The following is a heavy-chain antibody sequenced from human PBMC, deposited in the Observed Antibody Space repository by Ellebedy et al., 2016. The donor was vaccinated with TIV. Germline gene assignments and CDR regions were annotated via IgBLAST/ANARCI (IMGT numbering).Heavy chain of an antibody. CDR1: GFTLSSYD. CDR2: IGTAGDT. V-gene: IGHV3-13*01. Sequence: GESLKISCAASGFTLSSYDMHWVRQATGKGLEWVSAIGTAGDTYYPGSVKGRFTISRENAKNSLYLQMNSLRAGDTAVYYCARAVGDGDPDAFDIWGQGTMVTVSS. CDR3: ARAVGDGDPDAFDI. D-gene: IGHD4-17*01. J-gene: IGHJ3*02.